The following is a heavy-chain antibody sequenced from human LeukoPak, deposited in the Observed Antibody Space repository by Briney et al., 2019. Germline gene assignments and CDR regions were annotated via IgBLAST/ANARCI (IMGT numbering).Heavy chain of an antibody. D-gene: IGHD3-22*01. J-gene: IGHJ4*02. CDR2: ISYDGSNK. V-gene: IGHV3-30-3*01. Sequence: SGGSLRLSCAASGFTFSSYAIHWVRQAPGKGLEWVAVISYDGSNKYYGDSVKGRFTVSKDNSKNTLFLQMSSLRVEDTAVFYCAKGAYYYDSSAQYFFDYWGQGTLVTVSS. CDR1: GFTFSSYA. CDR3: AKGAYYYDSSAQYFFDY.